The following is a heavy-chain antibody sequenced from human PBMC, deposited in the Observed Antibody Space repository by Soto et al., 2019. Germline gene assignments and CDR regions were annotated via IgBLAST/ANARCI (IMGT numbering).Heavy chain of an antibody. CDR2: IWYDGSNK. Sequence: GSLRLSCAASGFTFSSYGMHWVRQAPGKGLEWVAVIWYDGSNKYYADSVKGRFTISRDNSKNTLYLQMNSLRAEDTAVYYCARAGTDDAFDIWGQGTMVTVSS. CDR1: GFTFSSYG. CDR3: ARAGTDDAFDI. J-gene: IGHJ3*02. V-gene: IGHV3-33*01.